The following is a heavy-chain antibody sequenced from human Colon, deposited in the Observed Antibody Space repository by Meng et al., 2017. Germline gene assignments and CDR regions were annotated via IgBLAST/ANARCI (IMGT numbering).Heavy chain of an antibody. CDR2: ISGSGGST. Sequence: GGSLRLSCAASGFTFSSYAMSWVRQAPGKGLEWVSGISGSGGSTNYTDSVKGRFTISRDNSKRTLYLQMNSLGAEDTAVYYCAKDSVMAVVGIFDYWGQGTLVTVSS. V-gene: IGHV3-23*01. CDR1: GFTFSSYA. CDR3: AKDSVMAVVGIFDY. D-gene: IGHD6-19*01. J-gene: IGHJ4*02.